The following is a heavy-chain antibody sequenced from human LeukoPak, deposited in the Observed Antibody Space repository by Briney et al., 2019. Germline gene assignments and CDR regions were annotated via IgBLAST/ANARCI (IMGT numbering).Heavy chain of an antibody. CDR3: ARAPSCGWYRAPFDY. CDR2: IIPIFGTA. V-gene: IGHV1-69*13. D-gene: IGHD6-19*01. Sequence: VASVTVSCTASGGTFSSYAISWVRQAPGQGLEWMGGIIPIFGTANYAQKFQGRVTITADESASTAYMELSSLRSEDTAVYYCARAPSCGWYRAPFDYWGQGTLVTVSS. CDR1: GGTFSSYA. J-gene: IGHJ4*02.